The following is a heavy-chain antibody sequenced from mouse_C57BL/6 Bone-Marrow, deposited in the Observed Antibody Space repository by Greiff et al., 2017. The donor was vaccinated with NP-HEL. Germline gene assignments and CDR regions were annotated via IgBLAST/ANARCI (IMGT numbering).Heavy chain of an antibody. Sequence: VQLQQSGPELVKPGASVKISCKASGYTFTDYYMNWVKQSHGKSLEWIGDINPNNGGTSYNQKFKGKATLTVDKSSSTAYMELRSLTSEDSAVYYRARRGGYDVDYWGQGTTLTVSS. CDR2: INPNNGGT. J-gene: IGHJ2*01. V-gene: IGHV1-26*01. D-gene: IGHD2-2*01. CDR1: GYTFTDYY. CDR3: ARRGGYDVDY.